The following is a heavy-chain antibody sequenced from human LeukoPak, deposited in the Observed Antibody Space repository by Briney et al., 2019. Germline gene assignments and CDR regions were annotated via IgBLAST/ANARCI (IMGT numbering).Heavy chain of an antibody. CDR2: ISYDGSNK. CDR3: ARAGADSYGDYVYFDY. V-gene: IGHV3-30*03. Sequence: PGGSLRLSCAASGFTFSSYGMHWVRQAPGKGLEWVAVISYDGSNKYYADSVKGRFTISRDNSKNTLYLQMNSLRAEDTAVYYCARAGADSYGDYVYFDYWGQGTLVTVSS. CDR1: GFTFSSYG. J-gene: IGHJ4*02. D-gene: IGHD4-17*01.